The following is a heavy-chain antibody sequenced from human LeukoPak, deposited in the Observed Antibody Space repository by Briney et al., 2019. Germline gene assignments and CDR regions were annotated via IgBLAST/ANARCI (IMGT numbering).Heavy chain of an antibody. CDR2: INHSGST. Sequence: SETLSLTCAVYGGSFSGYYWSWIRQPPGKGLEWIGEINHSGSTNYNPSLKSRVTISVDTSKNQFSLKLSSVTAADTAVYYCARDGYSFSYYYYYYMDVWGKGTTVTISS. D-gene: IGHD5-18*01. J-gene: IGHJ6*03. V-gene: IGHV4-34*01. CDR1: GGSFSGYY. CDR3: ARDGYSFSYYYYYYMDV.